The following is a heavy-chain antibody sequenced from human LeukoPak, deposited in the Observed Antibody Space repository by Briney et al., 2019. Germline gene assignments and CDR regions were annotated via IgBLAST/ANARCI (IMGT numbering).Heavy chain of an antibody. CDR2: IYQSGST. Sequence: SETLSLTCTVSGGSISSSKWWSWVRQPPGKGLEWIGEIYQSGSTNYNPSLKSRVTLSVDKSKNQFSLKLSSVTAADTAVYYCAREDGVEQDYWGQGTLVTVSS. D-gene: IGHD4-17*01. CDR3: AREDGVEQDY. CDR1: GGSISSSKW. V-gene: IGHV4-4*02. J-gene: IGHJ4*02.